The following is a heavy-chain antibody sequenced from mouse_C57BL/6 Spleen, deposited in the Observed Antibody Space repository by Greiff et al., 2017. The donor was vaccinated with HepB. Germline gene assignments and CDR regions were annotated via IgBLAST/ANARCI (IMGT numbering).Heavy chain of an antibody. CDR2: IDPSDSYT. CDR3: AREAPPGLMGY. CDR1: GYTFPSYW. Sequence: QVQLQQPGAELVMPGASVKLSCKASGYTFPSYWMHWVKQRPGQGLEWIGEIDPSDSYTNYNQKFKGKSTLTVDKSSSTAYMQLSSLTSEDSAVYYCAREAPPGLMGYWGQGTSVTVSS. J-gene: IGHJ4*01. V-gene: IGHV1-69*01.